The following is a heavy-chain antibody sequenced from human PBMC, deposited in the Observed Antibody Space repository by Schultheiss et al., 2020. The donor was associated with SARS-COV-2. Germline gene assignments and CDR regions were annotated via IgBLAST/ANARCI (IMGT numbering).Heavy chain of an antibody. CDR2: ISYDGSNK. CDR1: GFTFSSYA. Sequence: GGSLRLSCAASGFTFSSYAMSWVRQAPGKGLEWVAVISYDGSNKYYADSVKGRFTISRDNSKNTLYLQMNSLRAEDMAVYYCARDGATGQAAHYFDYWGQGTLVTVSS. CDR3: ARDGATGQAAHYFDY. D-gene: IGHD1-26*01. V-gene: IGHV3-30*04. J-gene: IGHJ4*02.